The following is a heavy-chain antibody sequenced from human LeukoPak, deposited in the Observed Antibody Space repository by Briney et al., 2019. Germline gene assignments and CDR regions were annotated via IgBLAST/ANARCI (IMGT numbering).Heavy chain of an antibody. J-gene: IGHJ4*02. V-gene: IGHV4-34*01. Sequence: SETLSLTCAVYGGSFSGYYWSWIRQPPGKGLEWIGEINHSGSTNYNPSLKSRVTISVDTSKNQFSLKLSSMTAADTAVYYCARAPINYDYIWGSYRQPTYFDYWGQGTLVTVSS. D-gene: IGHD3-16*02. CDR1: GGSFSGYY. CDR2: INHSGST. CDR3: ARAPINYDYIWGSYRQPTYFDY.